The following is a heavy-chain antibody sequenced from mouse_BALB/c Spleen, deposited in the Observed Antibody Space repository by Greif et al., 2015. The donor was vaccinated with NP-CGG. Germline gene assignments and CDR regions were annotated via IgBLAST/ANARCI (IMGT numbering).Heavy chain of an antibody. CDR2: IDPANGNT. Sequence: EVQRVESGAELVKPGASVKLSCTASGFNIKDTYMHWVKQRPEQGLEWIGRIDPANGNTKYDPKFQGKATITADTSSNTAYLQLSSLTSGDTAVYYCAPYYYGSSYRFAYWGQGTLVTVSA. D-gene: IGHD1-1*01. CDR3: APYYYGSSYRFAY. V-gene: IGHV14-3*02. CDR1: GFNIKDTY. J-gene: IGHJ3*01.